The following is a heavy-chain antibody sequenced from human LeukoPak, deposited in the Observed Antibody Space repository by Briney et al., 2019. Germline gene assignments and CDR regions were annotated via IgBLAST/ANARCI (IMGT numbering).Heavy chain of an antibody. Sequence: GASVKVSCKASGYTFTSYGISWVRQAPGQGLEWMGWISAYNGNTNYAQKLQGRVTMTTDTSTSTAYMELRSLRSDDTAVYYCARDCGLLLWFGELPSYFDYWGQGTLVTVSS. CDR2: ISAYNGNT. CDR1: GYTFTSYG. CDR3: ARDCGLLLWFGELPSYFDY. D-gene: IGHD3-10*01. J-gene: IGHJ4*02. V-gene: IGHV1-18*01.